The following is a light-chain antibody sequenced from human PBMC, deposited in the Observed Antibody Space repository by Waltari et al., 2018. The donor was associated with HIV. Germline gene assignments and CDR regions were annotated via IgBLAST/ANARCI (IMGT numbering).Light chain of an antibody. Sequence: QSALTQPASVSGSPGPSITISCTGTISDAGGYNYVSWYQQHPGKAPKLMIYGVSNRPSGVSNRFSGSKSGNTASLTISGLQAEDEADYYCSSYTSSSTWVFGGGTKLTVL. CDR3: SSYTSSSTWV. V-gene: IGLV2-14*01. CDR1: ISDAGGYNY. CDR2: GVS. J-gene: IGLJ3*02.